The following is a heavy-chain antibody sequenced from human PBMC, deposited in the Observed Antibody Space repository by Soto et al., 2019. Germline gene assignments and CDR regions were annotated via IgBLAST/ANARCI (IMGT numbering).Heavy chain of an antibody. CDR2: IYYSGST. D-gene: IGHD5-12*01. CDR3: ARQDRRWLQFHYFDY. V-gene: IGHV4-39*01. J-gene: IGHJ4*02. Sequence: QLQLQESGPGLVKPSETLSLTCTVSGGSISSSSYYWGWIRQPPGKGLEWIGSIYYSGSTYYNPSLKRRVTISVDTSKNQFSLKLSSVTAADTAVYYCARQDRRWLQFHYFDYWGQGTLVTVSS. CDR1: GGSISSSSYY.